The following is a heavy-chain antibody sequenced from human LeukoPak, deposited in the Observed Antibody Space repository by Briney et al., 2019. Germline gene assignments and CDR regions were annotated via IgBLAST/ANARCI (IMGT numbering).Heavy chain of an antibody. V-gene: IGHV1-2*06. Sequence: GASVKVSFKASGYAFTGYFMQWRRQAPGQGVEWMGRLNRNSGVTNYSQKFQGRVTITRDPSISTAYMELSRLRSDDTAVYYCARVPGCGGDCWNLDYWGQGTLVTVSS. CDR1: GYAFTGYF. D-gene: IGHD2-21*02. J-gene: IGHJ4*02. CDR3: ARVPGCGGDCWNLDY. CDR2: LNRNSGVT.